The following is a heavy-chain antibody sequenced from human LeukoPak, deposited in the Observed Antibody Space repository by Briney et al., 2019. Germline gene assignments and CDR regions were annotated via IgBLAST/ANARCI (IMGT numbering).Heavy chain of an antibody. CDR3: ARYSSSSYYYYYMDV. V-gene: IGHV4-34*01. CDR1: GGSFSGYY. CDR2: INHSGST. Sequence: SETLSLTCAVYGGSFSGYYWSWIRQPPGKGLEWIGEINHSGSTNYNPSLKSRVTISVDTSKNQFSLKLSSVTAADTAVYYCARYSSSSYYYYYMDVWGKGTTVTVSS. J-gene: IGHJ6*03. D-gene: IGHD6-13*01.